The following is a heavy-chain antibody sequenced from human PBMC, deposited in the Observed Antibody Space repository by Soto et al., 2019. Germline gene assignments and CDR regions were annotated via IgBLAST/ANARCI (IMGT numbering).Heavy chain of an antibody. CDR1: GYTFTSYG. CDR3: ARVPMITSGGVIVSKGPFDY. J-gene: IGHJ4*02. D-gene: IGHD3-16*02. Sequence: ASVKVSCKASGYTFTSYGISWVRQAPGQGLEWMGWISAYNGNTNYAQKLQGRVTMTTDTSTSTAYMELRSLRSDDTAVYYCARVPMITSGGVIVSKGPFDYWGQGTLVTVSS. V-gene: IGHV1-18*01. CDR2: ISAYNGNT.